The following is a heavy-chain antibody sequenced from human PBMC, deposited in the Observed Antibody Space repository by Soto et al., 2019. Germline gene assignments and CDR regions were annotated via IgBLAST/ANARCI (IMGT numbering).Heavy chain of an antibody. CDR1: GGTLSNYG. D-gene: IGHD3-22*01. V-gene: IGHV1-69*12. CDR3: GSGDATTIVVTTYYGMDV. CDR2: IIPVFGTP. J-gene: IGHJ6*02. Sequence: QVQLVQSGAEVKKPGSSVKVSCKASGGTLSNYGISWVRQAPGQGLEWMGGIIPVFGTPNYAQKFQGRVTXXAXQSTTTVYREVSSLTSEDTAVYYCGSGDATTIVVTTYYGMDVWGQGTTVTVSS.